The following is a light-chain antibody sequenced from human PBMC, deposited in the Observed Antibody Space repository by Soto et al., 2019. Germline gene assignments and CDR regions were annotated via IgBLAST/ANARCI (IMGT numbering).Light chain of an antibody. CDR1: QSVSSSY. Sequence: EIVLTQSPGTLSLSPGERATLSCRASQSVSSSYLAWYQQKPGQAPRLLIYGASSRATGIPDRFSGSGSGTDFTLTISRLEPEDFAVYYCQQYCSSLTVFFGPGTKADIK. CDR2: GAS. J-gene: IGKJ3*01. V-gene: IGKV3-20*01. CDR3: QQYCSSLTVF.